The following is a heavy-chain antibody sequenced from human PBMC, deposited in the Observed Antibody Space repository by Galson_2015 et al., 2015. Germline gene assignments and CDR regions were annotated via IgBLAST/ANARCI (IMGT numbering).Heavy chain of an antibody. Sequence: ETLSLTCVVSGDSISSSSWWSWVRQAPGKGLEWIGEIYHSGRTNYNPSFKSRVTLSVDKSKNRFSLNLSSLTAADTAVYYCAREDSTISIRWFDPWGQGTLVSVSS. V-gene: IGHV4-4*02. D-gene: IGHD5-24*01. CDR2: IYHSGRT. CDR3: AREDSTISIRWFDP. J-gene: IGHJ5*02. CDR1: GDSISSSSW.